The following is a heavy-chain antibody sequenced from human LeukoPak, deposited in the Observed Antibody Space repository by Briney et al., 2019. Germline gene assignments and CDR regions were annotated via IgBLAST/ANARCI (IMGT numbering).Heavy chain of an antibody. Sequence: PGGSLRLSCAASGFTFSNYGMHWVRQAPGKGLEWVAVISYDGSNKYYADSVKGRFTISRDNSKNTLYLQMNSLRAEDTAVYYCAKDLSGSSWYGDKYYYYYYMDVWGKGTTVTVSS. J-gene: IGHJ6*03. CDR3: AKDLSGSSWYGDKYYYYYYMDV. CDR1: GFTFSNYG. CDR2: ISYDGSNK. D-gene: IGHD6-13*01. V-gene: IGHV3-30*18.